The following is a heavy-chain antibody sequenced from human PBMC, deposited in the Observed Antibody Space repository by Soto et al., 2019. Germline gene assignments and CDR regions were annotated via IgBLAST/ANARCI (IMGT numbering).Heavy chain of an antibody. CDR3: TRDPLRVSLSQTYGMDV. V-gene: IGHV3-48*02. Sequence: PGGSLRLSCAASGFTFSSYSMNWVRQAPGKGLEWVSYISSSSTIYYADSVKGRFTISRDNAKNSLYLQMNSLRDEDTAVYYCTRDPLRVSLSQTYGMDVRGQGTTVTVSS. CDR1: GFTFSSYS. D-gene: IGHD2-8*01. J-gene: IGHJ6*02. CDR2: ISSSSTI.